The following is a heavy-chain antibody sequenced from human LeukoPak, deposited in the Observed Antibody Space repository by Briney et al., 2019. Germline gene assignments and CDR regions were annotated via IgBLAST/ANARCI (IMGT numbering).Heavy chain of an antibody. Sequence: ASVKVSCKASGYTFTSYYMHWVRQATGQGLEWMGWMNPNSGNTGYAQKFQGRVTMTRNTSISTAYMELSSLRSEDTAVYYCARWADFWSGYSPYYYYYGMDVWGQGTTVTVSS. CDR1: GYTFTSYY. CDR2: MNPNSGNT. J-gene: IGHJ6*02. D-gene: IGHD3-3*01. V-gene: IGHV1-8*02. CDR3: ARWADFWSGYSPYYYYYGMDV.